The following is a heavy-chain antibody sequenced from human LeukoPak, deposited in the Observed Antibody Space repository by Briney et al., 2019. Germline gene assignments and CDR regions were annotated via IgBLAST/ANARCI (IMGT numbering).Heavy chain of an antibody. Sequence: GRSLRLSCAASGFTFSSYAMHWVRQAPGKGLGWVAVISYDGSNKYYADSVKGRFTISRDNSKNTLYLQMSSLRAEDTAVYYCAREGTLGVYFDYWGQGTLVSVSS. CDR2: ISYDGSNK. V-gene: IGHV3-30-3*01. J-gene: IGHJ4*02. CDR1: GFTFSSYA. CDR3: AREGTLGVYFDY.